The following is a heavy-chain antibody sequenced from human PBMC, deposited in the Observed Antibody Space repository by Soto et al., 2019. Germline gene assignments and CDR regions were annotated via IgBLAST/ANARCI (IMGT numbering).Heavy chain of an antibody. Sequence: QVQLVQSGAEVKKPGASVKVSCKASGYTFTSYGISWVRQAPGQGLEWMGWISAYNGNTNYAQKLQGRVTMTTDTSPSTAYMELRRRSSDDTAVSYCARELGEIQWLAYFDYWGQGTLVTVSS. V-gene: IGHV1-18*01. D-gene: IGHD6-19*01. J-gene: IGHJ4*02. CDR1: GYTFTSYG. CDR3: ARELGEIQWLAYFDY. CDR2: ISAYNGNT.